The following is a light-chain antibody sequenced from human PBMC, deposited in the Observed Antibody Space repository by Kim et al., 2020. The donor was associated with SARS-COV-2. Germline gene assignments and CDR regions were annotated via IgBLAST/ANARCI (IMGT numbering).Light chain of an antibody. CDR3: QQYYTTPWT. J-gene: IGKJ1*01. V-gene: IGKV4-1*01. Sequence: ATNNCKSSQSVRKSSNNKSYLARDQQKPGQPPKLRIYWAATRESGVPNRFSGSESGTDFTLTISTLQAEDGAVYFCQQYYTTPWTFGQGTKVDIK. CDR1: QSVRKSSNNKSY. CDR2: WAA.